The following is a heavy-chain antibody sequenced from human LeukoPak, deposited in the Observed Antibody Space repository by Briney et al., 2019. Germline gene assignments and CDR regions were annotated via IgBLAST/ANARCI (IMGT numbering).Heavy chain of an antibody. D-gene: IGHD3-9*01. Sequence: GGSLRLSCAASGVTFSSYAMSWVRQAPGKGLEWVSAISGSGGSTYYADPVKGRFTISRDNSKNTLYLQMNSLRAEDTAVYYCAKRSDILTGYYHFDYWGQGTLVTVSS. CDR2: ISGSGGST. J-gene: IGHJ4*02. V-gene: IGHV3-23*01. CDR1: GVTFSSYA. CDR3: AKRSDILTGYYHFDY.